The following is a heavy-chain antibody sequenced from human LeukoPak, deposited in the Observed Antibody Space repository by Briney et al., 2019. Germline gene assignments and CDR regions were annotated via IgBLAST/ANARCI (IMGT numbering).Heavy chain of an antibody. CDR3: ARDLVVRGVNPGYYYYGMDV. D-gene: IGHD3-10*01. J-gene: IGHJ6*02. V-gene: IGHV3-21*01. CDR1: GFTFSSYS. Sequence: EGSLRLSCAASGFTFSSYSMNWVRQAPGKGLEWVSSISSSSSYLYYADSVKGRFTISRDNAKNSLYLQMSSLRAEDTAVYYCARDLVVRGVNPGYYYYGMDVWGQGTTVTVSS. CDR2: ISSSSSYL.